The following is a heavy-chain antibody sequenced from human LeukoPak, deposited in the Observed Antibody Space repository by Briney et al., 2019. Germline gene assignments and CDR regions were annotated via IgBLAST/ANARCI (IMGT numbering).Heavy chain of an antibody. J-gene: IGHJ4*02. D-gene: IGHD2-2*01. CDR2: IYHSGST. V-gene: IGHV4-30-2*01. CDR3: ARGNVPFDY. CDR1: GGSISSGGYS. Sequence: PSETLSLTCAVSGGSISSGGYSWSWIRQPPGKGLEWIGYIYHSGSTHYNPSLKSRVTISVDRSKNQFSLKLSSVTAADTAVYYCARGNVPFDYWGQGTLVTVSS.